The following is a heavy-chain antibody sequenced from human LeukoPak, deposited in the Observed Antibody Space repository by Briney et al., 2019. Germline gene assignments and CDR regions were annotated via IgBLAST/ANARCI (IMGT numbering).Heavy chain of an antibody. CDR1: GFTFSTYA. Sequence: GASLRLSCAASGFTFSTYAMSWVRQAPGKGLEWVSGSGSGGSTYYADSVKGRFTISRDNSKNTLYLQMNSLSAEDTAVYYCAKDRKVRGVSCFDYWGQGTLVTVPS. CDR2: SGSGGST. CDR3: AKDRKVRGVSCFDY. D-gene: IGHD3-10*01. J-gene: IGHJ4*02. V-gene: IGHV3-23*01.